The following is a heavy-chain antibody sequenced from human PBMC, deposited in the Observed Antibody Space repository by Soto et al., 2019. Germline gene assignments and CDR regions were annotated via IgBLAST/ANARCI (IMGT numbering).Heavy chain of an antibody. CDR1: GGIFNTYA. CDR3: TRGTGMRHSWYADS. V-gene: IGHV1-69*01. Sequence: VQLVQSGAEVKKPGSSVKVSCKASGGIFNTYALSGVRQAPGQGLEWMGGIIPIFGTANYAQKFQGSVTITADESTNTTYMELSSLRSDDTAVYYCTRGTGMRHSWYADSWGQGTRVTVSS. J-gene: IGHJ5*02. D-gene: IGHD6-13*01. CDR2: IIPIFGTA.